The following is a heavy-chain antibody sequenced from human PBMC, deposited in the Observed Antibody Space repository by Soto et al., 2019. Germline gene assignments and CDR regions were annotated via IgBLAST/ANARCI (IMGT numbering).Heavy chain of an antibody. D-gene: IGHD3-10*01. CDR3: VRDRGNMYVSHAFSI. CDR2: ISYEGSNK. Sequence: PGGSLRLSCAASGFTFSSYGMHWVRQAPGKGLEWVAVISYEGSNKYYADSVKGRFTISRDNSKNMLYLQMNSLRAEDTAVYSCVRDRGNMYVSHAFSIWGQGTTVTVSS. CDR1: GFTFSSYG. V-gene: IGHV3-30*03. J-gene: IGHJ3*02.